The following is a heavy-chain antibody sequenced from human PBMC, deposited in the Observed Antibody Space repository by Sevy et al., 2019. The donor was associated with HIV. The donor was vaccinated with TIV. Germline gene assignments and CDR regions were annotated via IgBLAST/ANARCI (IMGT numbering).Heavy chain of an antibody. CDR2: IWYDGGNE. D-gene: IGHD2-2*01. CDR3: ARGATLSRGMDV. J-gene: IGHJ6*02. Sequence: GGSLRLSCAASGFTFSTYGMHWVRQPPGKGLEWVALIWYDGGNEYYADSVKGRFTISRDNSKNTLYLQMNSLRVDDTAVYYCARGATLSRGMDVWGQRTTVTVSS. V-gene: IGHV3-33*01. CDR1: GFTFSTYG.